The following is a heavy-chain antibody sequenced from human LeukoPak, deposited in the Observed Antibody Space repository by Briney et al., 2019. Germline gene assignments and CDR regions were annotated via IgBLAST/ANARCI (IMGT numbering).Heavy chain of an antibody. D-gene: IGHD3-10*01. V-gene: IGHV3-48*01. CDR1: GFTFSSYS. J-gene: IGHJ6*03. Sequence: GGSLRLSCVASGFTFSSYSMNWVRQAPGEGLEWVSYISGNSDTIYYADSVKGRFTISRDNSKNTLYLQMNSLRAEDTAVYYCARDRLYYYGSGRQTMDVWGKGTTVTVSS. CDR2: ISGNSDTI. CDR3: ARDRLYYYGSGRQTMDV.